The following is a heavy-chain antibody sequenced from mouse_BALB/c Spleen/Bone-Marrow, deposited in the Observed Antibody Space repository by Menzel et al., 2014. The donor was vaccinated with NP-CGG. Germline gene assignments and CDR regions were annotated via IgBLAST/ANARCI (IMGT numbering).Heavy chain of an antibody. J-gene: IGHJ4*01. CDR3: ERHEDGYYDAMDY. D-gene: IGHD2-3*01. Sequence: EVKVVESGGGLVKPGGSLKLSCAASGFAFSSYDMSWVRQTPEKRLEWVAYISSGGGSTYYPDTVKGRFTISRDNAKNPLDLQMSSLKSEDTAMYYCERHEDGYYDAMDYWGQGTSVTVSS. CDR1: GFAFSSYD. CDR2: ISSGGGST. V-gene: IGHV5-12-1*01.